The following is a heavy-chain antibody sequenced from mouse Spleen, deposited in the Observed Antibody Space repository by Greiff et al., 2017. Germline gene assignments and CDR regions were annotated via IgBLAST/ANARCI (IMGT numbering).Heavy chain of an antibody. CDR3: ARGEDWFAY. CDR1: GYTFTDYN. Sequence: VHVKQSGPELVKPGASVKMSCKASGYTFTDYNMHWVKQSHGKSLEWIGYINPNNGGTSYNQKFKGKATLTVNKSSSTAYMELRSLTSEDSAVYYCARGEDWFAYWGQGTLVTVSA. J-gene: IGHJ3*01. V-gene: IGHV1-22*01. CDR2: INPNNGGT.